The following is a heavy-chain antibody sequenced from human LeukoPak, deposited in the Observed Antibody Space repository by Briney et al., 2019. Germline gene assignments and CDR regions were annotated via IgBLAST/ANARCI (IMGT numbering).Heavy chain of an antibody. CDR1: GYTFTSYG. CDR3: ARDSLTTVIDFYYYGMDV. J-gene: IGHJ6*02. D-gene: IGHD4-17*01. V-gene: IGHV1-18*01. CDR2: ISAYNGYT. Sequence: ASVKVSCKASGYTFTSYGISWVRQAPGQGLEWMGWISAYNGYTHYAQRLQGRVTMTTDTSTSTAYMELKSLGSDDTAVYYCARDSLTTVIDFYYYGMDVWGPGTTVTVSS.